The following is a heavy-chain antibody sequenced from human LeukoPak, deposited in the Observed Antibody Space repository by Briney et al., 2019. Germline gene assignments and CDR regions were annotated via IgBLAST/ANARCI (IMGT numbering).Heavy chain of an antibody. J-gene: IGHJ4*02. CDR3: ARDPIPYSYGYYFDY. Sequence: ASVTVSFKASGYTFTIYGFSWVRQAPGQGVEGMGWISAYNGNTNYAQKLQGRVTMTTDTSTSTAYMELRSLRSDDTAVYYCARDPIPYSYGYYFDYWGQGTLVTVSS. V-gene: IGHV1-18*01. CDR2: ISAYNGNT. CDR1: GYTFTIYG. D-gene: IGHD5-18*01.